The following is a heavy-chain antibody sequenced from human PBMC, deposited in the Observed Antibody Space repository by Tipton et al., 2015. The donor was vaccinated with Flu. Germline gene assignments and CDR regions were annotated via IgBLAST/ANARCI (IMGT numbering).Heavy chain of an antibody. J-gene: IGHJ4*02. D-gene: IGHD3-22*01. CDR3: ARAKSPGYYYDSSEGAYFDY. CDR1: GGSISSSNW. V-gene: IGHV4-4*02. Sequence: TLSLTCAVSGGSISSSNWWNWVRQPPGKGLEWIGEIYHSGSTNYNPSLKSRVTISVDKSKNQFSLKLSSVAAADTAVYYCARAKSPGYYYDSSEGAYFDYWGQGTLVTVSS. CDR2: IYHSGST.